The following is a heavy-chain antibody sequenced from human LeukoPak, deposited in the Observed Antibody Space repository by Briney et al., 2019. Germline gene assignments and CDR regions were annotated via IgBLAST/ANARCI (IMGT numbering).Heavy chain of an antibody. CDR2: ISSSNSYI. CDR1: GFTFSSYS. CDR3: ARTGYYTAGEDY. J-gene: IGHJ4*02. D-gene: IGHD3/OR15-3a*01. V-gene: IGHV3-21*01. Sequence: GGSLRLSCAASGFTFSSYSMNWVRQAPGKGLEWVSSISSSNSYIYYADSVKGRFTISRDNAKNSLYLQMNSLRAEDTAVYYCARTGYYTAGEDYWGQGTLVTVSS.